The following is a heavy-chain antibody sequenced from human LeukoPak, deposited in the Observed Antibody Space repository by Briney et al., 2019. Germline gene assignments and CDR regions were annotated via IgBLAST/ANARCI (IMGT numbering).Heavy chain of an antibody. J-gene: IGHJ4*02. V-gene: IGHV3-21*01. D-gene: IGHD2-2*02. CDR2: ISRSSSYL. CDR1: GFTFSSHS. CDR3: VRAYCTTNSCYTPYYFDY. Sequence: GGSLRLSCAASGFTFSSHSMNWVRQAPGKGLEWVSSISRSSSYLYYVDSVKGRFTISRDNAKNSLFLQMNNLRAEDTAVYYCVRAYCTTNSCYTPYYFDYWGQGILVTVSS.